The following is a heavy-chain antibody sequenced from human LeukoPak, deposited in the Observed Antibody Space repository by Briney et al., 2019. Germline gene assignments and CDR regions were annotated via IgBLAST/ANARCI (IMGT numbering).Heavy chain of an antibody. CDR3: ARDFPYCGGDCYADGFDY. D-gene: IGHD2-21*02. J-gene: IGHJ4*02. V-gene: IGHV1-2*02. CDR2: INPNSGGT. CDR1: GYTFTGYY. Sequence: ASVKVSCKASGYTFTGYYMHWVRQAPGQGLEWMGWINPNSGGTNYAQKFQGRVTMTRDTSISTAYMELRSLRSDDTAVYYCARDFPYCGGDCYADGFDYWGQGTLVTVSS.